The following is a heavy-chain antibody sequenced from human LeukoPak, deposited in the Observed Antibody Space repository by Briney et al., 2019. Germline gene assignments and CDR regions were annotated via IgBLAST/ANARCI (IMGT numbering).Heavy chain of an antibody. J-gene: IGHJ6*03. CDR1: GDSISGFY. CDR3: ARSRTSSSSFRYYYYYMDV. Sequence: SETLSLTCTVSGDSISGFYWSWIRQPPGKGLEWIGYIYYSGSTNYNPSLKSRVTISVDTSKNQFSLKLSSVTAADTAVYYCARSRTSSSSFRYYYYYMDVWGKGTTVTVSS. CDR2: IYYSGST. V-gene: IGHV4-59*01. D-gene: IGHD6-6*01.